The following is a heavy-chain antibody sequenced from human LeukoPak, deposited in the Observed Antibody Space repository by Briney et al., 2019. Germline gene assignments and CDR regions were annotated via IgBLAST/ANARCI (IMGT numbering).Heavy chain of an antibody. V-gene: IGHV4-30-4*01. J-gene: IGHJ5*02. CDR3: ARPYYYDSRIDP. D-gene: IGHD3-22*01. CDR2: MYYSGST. Sequence: SETLSLTCAVSGGSISSGDYYWSWIRQPPGKGLEWIAYMYYSGSTYYNPSLKSRVTMSADTSKNQLSLKLSSVTAADTAVYYCARPYYYDSRIDPWGQGSLVTVST. CDR1: GGSISSGDYY.